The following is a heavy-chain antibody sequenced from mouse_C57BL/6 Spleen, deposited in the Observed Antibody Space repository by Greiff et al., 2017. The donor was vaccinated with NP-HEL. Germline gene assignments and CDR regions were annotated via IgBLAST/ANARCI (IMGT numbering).Heavy chain of an antibody. J-gene: IGHJ2*01. CDR1: GYTFPGYW. CDR3: AHYYGSSYDYFDY. CDR2: ILPGSGST. V-gene: IGHV1-9*01. D-gene: IGHD1-1*01. Sequence: QVQLQQSGAELMKPGASVKLSCKATGYTFPGYWIEWVKQRPGHGLEWIGEILPGSGSTNYNEKCKGKATFTADTSSNTAYRQLSSLTTEDSAIYYCAHYYGSSYDYFDYWGQGTTLTVSS.